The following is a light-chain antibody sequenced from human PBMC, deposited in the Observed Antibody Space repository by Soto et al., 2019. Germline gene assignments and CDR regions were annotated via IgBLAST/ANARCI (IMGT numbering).Light chain of an antibody. CDR1: SSDIGGFNY. V-gene: IGLV2-14*03. CDR3: TSYSSSTTHVV. J-gene: IGLJ2*01. Sequence: QAVVTQPASVSGSPGRSVTISCTGSSSDIGGFNYVSWYQHLPGRAPKLIIYDVTNRPSGISYRFSASKSGGTASLTISGLQAEDEGYYYCTSYSSSTTHVVFGGGTKLTVL. CDR2: DVT.